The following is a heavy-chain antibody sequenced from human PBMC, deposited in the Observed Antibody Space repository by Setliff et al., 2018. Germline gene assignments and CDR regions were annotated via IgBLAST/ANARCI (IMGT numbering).Heavy chain of an antibody. CDR3: ARVTGFSYMDV. V-gene: IGHV4-61*02. CDR2: IYTDGST. J-gene: IGHJ6*03. Sequence: TLSLTCTVSDDSISRAKYYWSWIRQSAGKGLECIGRIYTDGSTKYNPSLNSRVTLLIDTAKNQISLRLSSVTAADTAVYFCARVTGFSYMDVWGKGTTVTVSS. CDR1: DDSISRAKYY. D-gene: IGHD3-3*01.